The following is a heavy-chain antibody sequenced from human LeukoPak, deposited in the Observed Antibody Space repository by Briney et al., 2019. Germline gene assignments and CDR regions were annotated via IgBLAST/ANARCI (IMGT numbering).Heavy chain of an antibody. Sequence: PGGSLRLSCAASGFTFSSYAMSWVRQAPGKGLVWVSRINSDGRSTNYADSVKGRFTISRDNAKNTLYLQMNSLRAEDTAVYYCAKDGPYSGSYGFDYWGQGTLVTVSS. V-gene: IGHV3-74*01. CDR3: AKDGPYSGSYGFDY. D-gene: IGHD1-26*01. CDR2: INSDGRST. J-gene: IGHJ4*02. CDR1: GFTFSSYA.